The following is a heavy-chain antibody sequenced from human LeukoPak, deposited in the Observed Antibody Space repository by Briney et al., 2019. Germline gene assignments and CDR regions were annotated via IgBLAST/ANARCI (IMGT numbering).Heavy chain of an antibody. J-gene: IGHJ6*02. CDR1: GGSISSGGYY. D-gene: IGHD5-12*01. Sequence: SQTLSLTCTVSGGSISSGGYYWSWIRQHPGKGLEWIGYIYYSGSTYYNPSLKSRVTISVDTSKNQFSLKLSSVTAADTAVYYCAKEGGFSGYDWGYYYGMDVWGQGTTVTVSS. CDR2: IYYSGST. V-gene: IGHV4-31*03. CDR3: AKEGGFSGYDWGYYYGMDV.